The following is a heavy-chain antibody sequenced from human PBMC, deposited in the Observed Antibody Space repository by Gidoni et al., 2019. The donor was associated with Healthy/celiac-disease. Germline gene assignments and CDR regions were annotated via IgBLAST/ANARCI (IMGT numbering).Heavy chain of an antibody. Sequence: EVQLVESGGGLVQPGRSLRLSCAASGFTFDDYAMHWVRHAPGKGLEWVSGISWNSGSIGYADSVKGRFTISRDNAKNSLYLQMNSLRAEDTALYYCAKDSTHRGGYCSSTSCHYYYGMDVWGQGTTVTVSS. V-gene: IGHV3-9*01. D-gene: IGHD2-2*01. CDR3: AKDSTHRGGYCSSTSCHYYYGMDV. J-gene: IGHJ6*02. CDR2: ISWNSGSI. CDR1: GFTFDDYA.